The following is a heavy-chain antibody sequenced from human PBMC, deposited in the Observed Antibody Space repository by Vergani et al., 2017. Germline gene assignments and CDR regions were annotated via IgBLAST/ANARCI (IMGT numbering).Heavy chain of an antibody. CDR3: ARDGSGVTTVDFYY. D-gene: IGHD4-23*01. V-gene: IGHV3-21*01. CDR2: ISSSSSYI. Sequence: EVQLVESGGGLVKPGGSLRLSCAASGFTLSSYSMNWVRQAQGKGLEWVSSISSSSSYIYYADSVKGRFTISRDNAKNSLYLQMNSLRAEDTAVYYCARDGSGVTTVDFYYWGQGSLVTVSS. J-gene: IGHJ4*02. CDR1: GFTLSSYS.